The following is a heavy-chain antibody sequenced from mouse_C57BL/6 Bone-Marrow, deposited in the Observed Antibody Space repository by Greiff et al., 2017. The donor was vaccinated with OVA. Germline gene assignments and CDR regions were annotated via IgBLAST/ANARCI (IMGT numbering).Heavy chain of an antibody. Sequence: VHVKQSGAELVRPGASVKLSCTASGFNIKDDYMHWVKQRPEQGLEWIGWIDPENGDTEYASKFQGKATITADTSSNTAYLQLSSLTSEDTAVYYCTQFIEDWYFDVWGTGTTVTVSS. CDR2: IDPENGDT. CDR1: GFNIKDDY. D-gene: IGHD1-1*01. CDR3: TQFIEDWYFDV. V-gene: IGHV14-4*01. J-gene: IGHJ1*03.